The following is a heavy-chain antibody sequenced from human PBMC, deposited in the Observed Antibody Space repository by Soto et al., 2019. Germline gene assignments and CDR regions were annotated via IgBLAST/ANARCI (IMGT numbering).Heavy chain of an antibody. CDR1: GFTFSSSE. CDR2: ISSSGSTV. CDR3: AREVSYDTMDY. D-gene: IGHD3-22*01. V-gene: IGHV3-48*03. Sequence: GGSLRLSCVASGFTFSSSEMSWVRLAPGKGLEWVSYISSSGSTVYHADSVEGRLTISRDNAKNSLFLQMNSLRAEDTALYYCAREVSYDTMDYWGLGTLVTVSS. J-gene: IGHJ4*02.